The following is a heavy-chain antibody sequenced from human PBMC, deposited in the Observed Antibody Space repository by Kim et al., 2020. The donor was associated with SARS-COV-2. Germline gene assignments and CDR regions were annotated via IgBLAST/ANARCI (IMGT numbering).Heavy chain of an antibody. Sequence: ASVKVSCKASGYTFTGYYMHWVRQAPGQGLEWMGRINPNSGGTNYAQKFQGRVTMTRDTSISTAYMELSRLRSDDTAVYYCARDATIGGVYGSGSYSRGEGYYGMDVWGQGTTVTVSS. CDR2: INPNSGGT. D-gene: IGHD3-10*01. J-gene: IGHJ6*02. V-gene: IGHV1-2*06. CDR1: GYTFTGYY. CDR3: ARDATIGGVYGSGSYSRGEGYYGMDV.